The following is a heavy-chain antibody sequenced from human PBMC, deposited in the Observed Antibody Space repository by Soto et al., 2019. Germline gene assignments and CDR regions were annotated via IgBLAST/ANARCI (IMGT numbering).Heavy chain of an antibody. J-gene: IGHJ6*02. D-gene: IGHD6-6*01. CDR2: IYPGDSDT. CDR3: ARTRSFTLGFYYDGMDV. Sequence: XESLNISCQGSGYSFASYRIGWVRQMPGKDLEWMGIIYPGDSDTRYSPSFQGQVTISADKSLRTAYLQWTSLKASDTALYYCARTRSFTLGFYYDGMDVWGQGTTVTVSS. CDR1: GYSFASYR. V-gene: IGHV5-51*01.